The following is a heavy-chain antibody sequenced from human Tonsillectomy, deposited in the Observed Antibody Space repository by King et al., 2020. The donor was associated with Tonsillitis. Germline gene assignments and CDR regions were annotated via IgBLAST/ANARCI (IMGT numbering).Heavy chain of an antibody. V-gene: IGHV3-73*02. CDR2: IRTKPNSYAT. J-gene: IGHJ4*02. Sequence: VQLVESGGGLVQPGGPLKLSCAASGFTFSGAAIHWVRQASGKGLEWVGRIRTKPNSYATAYAALVKGRVTIPRDDSKNTAYLQMNSLKTEDTAVYYCTPLEALGIPDYWGQGTLVTVSS. CDR3: TPLEALGIPDY. D-gene: IGHD7-27*01. CDR1: GFTFSGAA.